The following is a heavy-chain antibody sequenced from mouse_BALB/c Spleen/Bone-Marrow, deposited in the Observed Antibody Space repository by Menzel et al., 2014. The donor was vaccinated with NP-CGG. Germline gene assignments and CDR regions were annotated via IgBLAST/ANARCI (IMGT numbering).Heavy chain of an antibody. V-gene: IGHV14-3*02. CDR3: ARYYYGYYFDY. CDR2: IDPANGNH. D-gene: IGHD1-2*01. CDR1: GFNIKDTY. J-gene: IGHJ2*01. Sequence: EVQLQQSAAELVKPGASVKSSCTASGFNIKDTYMHWVKQGPEQGLEWIGRIDPANGNHQYDPKFQGKAPISADTSSNPHYLHLSSLTSEVTAVYYCARYYYGYYFDYWGQGTTLTVSS.